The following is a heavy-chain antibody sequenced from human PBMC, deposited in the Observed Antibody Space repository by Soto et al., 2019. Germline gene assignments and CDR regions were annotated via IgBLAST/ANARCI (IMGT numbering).Heavy chain of an antibody. V-gene: IGHV4-59*01. CDR1: GGSISSYY. D-gene: IGHD1-26*01. CDR3: ARDFGKVGAFDI. Sequence: SETLSLTCTVSGGSISSYYWSWIRQPPGKGLEWIGYSYYSGSTNYNPSLKSRVTISVDTSKNQFSLKLSSVTAADTAVYYCARDFGKVGAFDIWGQGTMVTVSS. J-gene: IGHJ3*02. CDR2: SYYSGST.